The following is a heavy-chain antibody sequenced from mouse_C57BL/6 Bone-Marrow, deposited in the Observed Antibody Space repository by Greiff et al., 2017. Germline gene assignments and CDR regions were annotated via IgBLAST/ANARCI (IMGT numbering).Heavy chain of an antibody. J-gene: IGHJ2*01. CDR3: ARPIITTVVEYFDY. Sequence: EVKLQESGGDLVKPGGSLKLSCAASGFTFSSYGMSWVRQTPDKRLEWVATISSGGSYTYYPDSVKGRFTISRDNAKNTLYLQMSSLKSEDTAMYYCARPIITTVVEYFDYWGQGTTLTVSS. CDR1: GFTFSSYG. CDR2: ISSGGSYT. V-gene: IGHV5-6*01. D-gene: IGHD1-1*01.